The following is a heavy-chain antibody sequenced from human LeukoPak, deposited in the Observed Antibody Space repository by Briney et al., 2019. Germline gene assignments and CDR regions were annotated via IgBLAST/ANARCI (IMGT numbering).Heavy chain of an antibody. D-gene: IGHD6-13*01. CDR1: GFTFSSSA. CDR3: AKVRGSGIAAAGLLY. CDR2: ISGSGGST. Sequence: GGSLRLSCAASGFTFSSSAMSWVRQDPGKGLEWVSAISGSGGSTYYADSVKGRFTISRDNSKNTLYLQMNSLRAEDTAVYYCAKVRGSGIAAAGLLYWGQGTLVTVSS. V-gene: IGHV3-23*01. J-gene: IGHJ4*02.